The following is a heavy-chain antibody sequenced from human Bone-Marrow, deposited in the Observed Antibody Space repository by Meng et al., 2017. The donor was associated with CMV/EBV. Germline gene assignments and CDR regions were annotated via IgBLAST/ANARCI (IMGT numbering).Heavy chain of an antibody. CDR1: GGSISSSSYY. V-gene: IGHV4-39*01. CDR3: ARHVIEPWAGSLLSFDY. Sequence: SCAVSGGSISSSSYYWGWIRQPPGKGLDWIGSIYYSGSTYYNPSLKSRVTISVDTSKNQFSLKVSYVTAADTAVYFCARHVIEPWAGSLLSFDYWGQGTLVTVSS. J-gene: IGHJ4*02. D-gene: IGHD1-14*01. CDR2: IYYSGST.